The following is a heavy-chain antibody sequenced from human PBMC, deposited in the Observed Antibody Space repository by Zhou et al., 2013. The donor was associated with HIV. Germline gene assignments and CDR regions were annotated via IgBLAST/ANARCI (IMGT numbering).Heavy chain of an antibody. CDR2: IYTSGST. Sequence: QVQLQESGPGLVKPSETLSLTCTVSGGSISSYYWSWIRQPAGKGLEWIGRIYTSGSTNYNPSLKSRVTMSVDTSKNQFSLKLDSVTAADTAVYYCARDWIYGDYYYYYMDVWGKGPRVTVSS. V-gene: IGHV4-4*07. CDR3: ARDWIYGDYYYYYMDV. J-gene: IGHJ6*03. D-gene: IGHD4-17*01. CDR1: GGSISSYY.